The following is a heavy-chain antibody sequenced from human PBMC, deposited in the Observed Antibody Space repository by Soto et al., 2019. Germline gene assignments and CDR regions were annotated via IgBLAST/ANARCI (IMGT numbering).Heavy chain of an antibody. D-gene: IGHD3-9*01. V-gene: IGHV3-7*01. CDR1: GFTFSSYW. CDR3: ARESGYYDILTGYYIGYYYYYMDV. CDR2: IKQDGSEK. Sequence: GGSLRLSCAASGFTFSSYWMSWVRQAPGKGLEWVANIKQDGSEKYYVDSVKGRFTISRDNAKNSLYLQMNSLRAEDTAVYYCARESGYYDILTGYYIGYYYYYMDVWGKGTTVTVSS. J-gene: IGHJ6*03.